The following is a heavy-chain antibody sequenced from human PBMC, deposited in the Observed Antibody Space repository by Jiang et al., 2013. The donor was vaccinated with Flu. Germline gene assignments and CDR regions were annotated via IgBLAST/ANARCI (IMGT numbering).Heavy chain of an antibody. V-gene: IGHV3-15*07. CDR1: GFTFSNAW. J-gene: IGHJ4*02. D-gene: IGHD3-22*01. CDR2: IKSKTDGGTT. Sequence: GSLRLSCAASGFTFSNAWMNWVRQAPGKGLEWVGRIKSKTDGGTTDYAAPVKGRFTISRDDSKNTLYLQMNSLKTEDTAVYYCTTGFILYYDSSGYQPIPGPYYFDYWGQGTLVTVSS. CDR3: TTGFILYYDSSGYQPIPGPYYFDY.